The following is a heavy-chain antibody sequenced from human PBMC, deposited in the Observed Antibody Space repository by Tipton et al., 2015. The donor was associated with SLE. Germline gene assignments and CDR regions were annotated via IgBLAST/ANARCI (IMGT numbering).Heavy chain of an antibody. D-gene: IGHD2-21*01. CDR2: FYDGGST. CDR3: ARVSFVADDAFDI. J-gene: IGHJ3*02. CDR1: GYSISSGYY. V-gene: IGHV4-38-2*01. Sequence: TLSLTCDVSGYSISSGYYWGWIRQPPGKGLEWVGFFYDGGSTGYNPSLKSRVTISADRSKNQFSLNLKSVTAADSAVYYCARVSFVADDAFDIWGQGLLVAVSS.